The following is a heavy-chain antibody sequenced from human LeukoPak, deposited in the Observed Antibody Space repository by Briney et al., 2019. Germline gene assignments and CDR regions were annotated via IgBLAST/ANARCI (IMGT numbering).Heavy chain of an antibody. CDR3: ARGPPWYFDL. V-gene: IGHV3-74*01. CDR1: GFTFSSYN. Sequence: PGGSLRISCAASGFTFSSYNMNWVRQAPGKGLVWVSRINGDGSSTAYADSMKGRFTISRDNAKNTLYLQMNSLTAEDTAVYYCARGPPWYFDLWGRGTLVTVSS. J-gene: IGHJ2*01. D-gene: IGHD6-25*01. CDR2: INGDGSST.